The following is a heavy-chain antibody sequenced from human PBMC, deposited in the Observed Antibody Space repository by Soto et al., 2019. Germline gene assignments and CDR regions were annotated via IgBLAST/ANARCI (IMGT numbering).Heavy chain of an antibody. V-gene: IGHV4-38-2*01. D-gene: IGHD4-17*01. CDR2: IYSDGST. J-gene: IGHJ4*02. CDR3: VRTTVSYYFDY. Sequence: PWETLSLTCVVSGYSISTAFYWGWIRQPPGKALEWIGYIYSDGSTYYNPSLKTRVTMSVDTSKNQFSLKLSSVTAADTAVYFCVRTTVSYYFDYWGQGALVTVSS. CDR1: GYSISTAFY.